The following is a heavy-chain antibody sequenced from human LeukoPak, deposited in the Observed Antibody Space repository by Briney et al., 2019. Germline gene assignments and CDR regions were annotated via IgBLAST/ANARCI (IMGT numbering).Heavy chain of an antibody. CDR2: ISFSNGYI. V-gene: IGHV3-21*01. Sequence: GGSLRLSSAASGFTFSSYNMNWVRQAPGKGLEWVSSISFSNGYIYYADSVKGRFTISRDNAKNSLYLHMNSLRAEDTAVYYCARDTQNYGDYIEYFQHWGQGTLVTVSS. D-gene: IGHD4-17*01. J-gene: IGHJ1*01. CDR1: GFTFSSYN. CDR3: ARDTQNYGDYIEYFQH.